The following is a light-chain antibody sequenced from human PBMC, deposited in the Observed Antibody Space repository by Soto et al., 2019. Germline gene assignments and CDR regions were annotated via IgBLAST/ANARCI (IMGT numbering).Light chain of an antibody. CDR3: QHLNSYPRALA. CDR1: QDIRSF. V-gene: IGKV1-9*01. J-gene: IGKJ4*01. CDR2: ATS. Sequence: DIQLTQSPSFLSASVGDRVNITSRASQDIRSFLAWYQQKVGKAPKLLIYATSTLESGVSSRFSGSGSGTEFTLTISSLQPEDFATYYCQHLNSYPRALAFGGGTKVEI.